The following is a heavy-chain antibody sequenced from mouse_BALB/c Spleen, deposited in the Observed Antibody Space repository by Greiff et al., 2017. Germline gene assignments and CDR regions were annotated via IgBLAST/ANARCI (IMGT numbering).Heavy chain of an antibody. CDR1: GYAFTNYL. CDR3: ARGRTDY. CDR2: INPGSGGT. J-gene: IGHJ2*01. Sequence: QVQLKESGAELVRPGTSVKVSCKASGYAFTNYLIEWVKQRPGQGLEWIGVINPGSGGTNYNEKFKGKATLTADKSSSTAYMQLSSLTSDDSAVYFCARGRTDYWGQGTTLTVSS. V-gene: IGHV1-54*01.